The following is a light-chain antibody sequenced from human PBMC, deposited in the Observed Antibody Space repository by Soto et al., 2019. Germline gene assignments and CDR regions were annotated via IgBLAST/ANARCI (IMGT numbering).Light chain of an antibody. CDR1: QGVSSA. V-gene: IGKV1-13*02. J-gene: IGKJ5*01. Sequence: AIQLTQSPSSLSASVGDRVTITCRASQGVSSALAWYQQKPGKPPKVLIYDGSSLQSGVPLRFRGSGSGTEFTLTITCLQPEDFGTYYCKHFQRDPFTYGQGTRLEIK. CDR2: DGS. CDR3: KHFQRDPFT.